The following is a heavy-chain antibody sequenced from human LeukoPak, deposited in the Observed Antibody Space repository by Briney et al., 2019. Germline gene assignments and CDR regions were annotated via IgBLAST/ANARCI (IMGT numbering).Heavy chain of an antibody. CDR3: ARGPGGSGSYSWVTDLGF. V-gene: IGHV1-46*01. CDR1: GYRLTTYY. CDR2: INPSGGST. D-gene: IGHD3-10*01. Sequence: ASVKVSCKASGYRLTTYYLNWVRQAPGQGLEWMGVINPSGGSTNYAQKFQGRITMTRDTSTSTVYMELSSLRSEDTAVYYCARGPGGSGSYSWVTDLGFWGQGTLVTVSS. J-gene: IGHJ4*02.